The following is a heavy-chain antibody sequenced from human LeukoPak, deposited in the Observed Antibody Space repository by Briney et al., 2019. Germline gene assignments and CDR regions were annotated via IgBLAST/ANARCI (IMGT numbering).Heavy chain of an antibody. CDR3: ARDVVGATIKLHGDY. D-gene: IGHD1-26*01. CDR1: GYTFTGYY. Sequence: GASVKVSCKASGYTFTGYYMHWVRQAPGQGLEWMGRINPNSGGTNYAQKFQGRVTMTRDTSISTAYMELSRLRSDDTAVYYCARDVVGATIKLHGDYWGQGTLVTVSS. CDR2: INPNSGGT. J-gene: IGHJ4*02. V-gene: IGHV1-2*06.